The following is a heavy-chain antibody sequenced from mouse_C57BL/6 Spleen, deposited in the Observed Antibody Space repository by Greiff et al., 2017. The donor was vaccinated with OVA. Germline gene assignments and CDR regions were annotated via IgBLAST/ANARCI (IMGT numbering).Heavy chain of an antibody. J-gene: IGHJ4*01. CDR3: ARFYYGSSYDYAMDY. Sequence: QVQLQQSGAELVRPGASVKLSCKASGYTFTDYYINWVKQRPGQGLEWIARLYPGSGNTYYNEKFKGKATLTAEKSSSTAYMQLSSLTSEDSAVYFCARFYYGSSYDYAMDYWGQGTSVTVSS. CDR1: GYTFTDYY. D-gene: IGHD1-1*01. CDR2: LYPGSGNT. V-gene: IGHV1-76*01.